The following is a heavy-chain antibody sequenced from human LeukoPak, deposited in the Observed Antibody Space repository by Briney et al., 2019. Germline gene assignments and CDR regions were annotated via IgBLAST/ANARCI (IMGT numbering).Heavy chain of an antibody. CDR1: GFTFSSYG. D-gene: IGHD2-8*01. CDR3: ARVMYAGTTIYGLDV. CDR2: MSYDGSNE. J-gene: IGHJ6*02. Sequence: PGGSLRLSCAASGFTFSSYGMHWVRQPAGKGLEWVAIMSYDGSNEDYADSVKGRFTLSRDNAKNMLYLQMDSLRVDDTAIYYCARVMYAGTTIYGLDVWGQGTTVTVSS. V-gene: IGHV3-30*03.